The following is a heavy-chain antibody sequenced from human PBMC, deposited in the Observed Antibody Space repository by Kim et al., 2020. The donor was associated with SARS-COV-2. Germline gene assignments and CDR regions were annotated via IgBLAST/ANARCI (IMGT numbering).Heavy chain of an antibody. D-gene: IGHD6-19*01. CDR1: GFTFSSYA. Sequence: GGSLRLSCAASGFTFSSYAMHWVRQAPGKGLEWVAVISYDGSNKYYADSVKGRFTISRDNSKNTLYLQMNSLRAEDTAVYYCARDQGSHKYSSGWYLSYYYYGMDVWGQGTTVTVSS. J-gene: IGHJ6*02. V-gene: IGHV3-30*04. CDR2: ISYDGSNK. CDR3: ARDQGSHKYSSGWYLSYYYYGMDV.